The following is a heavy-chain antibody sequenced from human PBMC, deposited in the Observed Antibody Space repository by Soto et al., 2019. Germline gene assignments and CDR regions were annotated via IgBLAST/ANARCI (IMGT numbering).Heavy chain of an antibody. CDR3: AIVGRGSYYRRDYYYGMDV. CDR2: INHSGST. Sequence: SETLSLTCAVYGGSFSGYYWSWIRRPPGKGLEWIGEINHSGSTNYNPSLKSRVTISVDTSKNQFSLKLSSVTAADTAVYYCAIVGRGSYYRRDYYYGMDVWGQGTTVTVSS. V-gene: IGHV4-34*01. J-gene: IGHJ6*02. CDR1: GGSFSGYY. D-gene: IGHD1-26*01.